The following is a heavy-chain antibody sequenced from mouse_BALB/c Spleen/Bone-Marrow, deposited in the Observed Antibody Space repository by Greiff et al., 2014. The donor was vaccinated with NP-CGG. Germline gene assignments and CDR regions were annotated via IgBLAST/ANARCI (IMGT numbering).Heavy chain of an antibody. D-gene: IGHD2-1*01. Sequence: QESGAELVKPGASVKSSCTASGFNIKDTYMHWVKQRPEQGLEWIGRIDPANGNTKYDPKFQGKATITADTSSNTAYLQLSSLTSEDTAVYYCARYGNYCYAMDYWGQGTSVTVSS. CDR2: IDPANGNT. CDR3: ARYGNYCYAMDY. V-gene: IGHV14-3*02. CDR1: GFNIKDTY. J-gene: IGHJ4*01.